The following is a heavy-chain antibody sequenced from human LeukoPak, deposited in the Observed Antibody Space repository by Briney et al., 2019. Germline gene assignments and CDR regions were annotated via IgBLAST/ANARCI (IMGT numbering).Heavy chain of an antibody. J-gene: IGHJ4*02. CDR2: INSDGSSI. D-gene: IGHD4-17*01. CDR1: GFTFSSYW. CDR3: ARPDYGDHRFDS. Sequence: GGSLRLSCAASGFTFSSYWMHWVRQAPGKGLVWVSRINSDGSSIRYADSVKGRFTISRDNAKNTLHLQMNSLRAEDTAVYYCARPDYGDHRFDSWGQGTLVTVSS. V-gene: IGHV3-74*01.